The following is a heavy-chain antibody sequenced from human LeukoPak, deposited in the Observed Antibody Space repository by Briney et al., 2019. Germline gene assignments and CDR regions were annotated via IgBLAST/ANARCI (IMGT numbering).Heavy chain of an antibody. Sequence: PSETLSLTCAVYGGSFSDYYWSWIRQPPGKGLEWIGEINHSGSTNYNPSLRSRVTISVDTSKNQFSLKLSSVTAADTAVYYCARSPPSCSGDSCYSFDSWGQGTLVSVSS. V-gene: IGHV4-34*01. J-gene: IGHJ4*02. CDR3: ARSPPSCSGDSCYSFDS. D-gene: IGHD2-15*01. CDR1: GGSFSDYY. CDR2: INHSGST.